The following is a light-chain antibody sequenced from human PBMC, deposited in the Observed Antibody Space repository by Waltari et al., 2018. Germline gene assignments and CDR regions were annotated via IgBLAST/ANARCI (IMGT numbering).Light chain of an antibody. CDR3: MQATHWPLT. V-gene: IGKV2-30*02. CDR1: QSLVHSDGKTY. J-gene: IGKJ1*01. Sequence: DVVMTQTRLTMPLSLGQPASISCRSSQSLVHSDGKTYLNWFQQRPGQSPRRLIYKVFNRDSGVPDRFGGSGSGTDFTLTISRVEADDVAVYYCMQATHWPLTFGQGTKVEIK. CDR2: KVF.